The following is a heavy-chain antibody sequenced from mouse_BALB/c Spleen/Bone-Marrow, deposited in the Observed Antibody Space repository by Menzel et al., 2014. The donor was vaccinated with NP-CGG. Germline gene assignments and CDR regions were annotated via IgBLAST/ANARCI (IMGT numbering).Heavy chain of an antibody. Sequence: EVKVEESGGGLVQPGGSLRLSCTTSGFTFIDHYMSWVRQPPGKALEWLGFIRNKAYGYTTEYSASVKGRFTTSRDNSQSILYLQMNTLRAEDSATYYCARFPMDYWGQGTSVTVSS. J-gene: IGHJ4*01. CDR3: ARFPMDY. CDR2: IRNKAYGYTT. V-gene: IGHV7-3*02. CDR1: GFTFIDHY.